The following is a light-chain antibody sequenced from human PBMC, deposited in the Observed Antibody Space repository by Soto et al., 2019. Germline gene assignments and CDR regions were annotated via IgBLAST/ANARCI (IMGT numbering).Light chain of an antibody. V-gene: IGKV3-15*01. CDR2: GAS. J-gene: IGKJ4*01. CDR3: QQYNNWPPLT. CDR1: QSVSGN. Sequence: EIVMTQTPATLSVSPGERATLSSRASQSVSGNLAWYQQKPGQAPRLLIYGASTRATGIPARFSGSGSGTEFTLTISSLQSEDFAVYYCQQYNNWPPLTFGGGTKVEIK.